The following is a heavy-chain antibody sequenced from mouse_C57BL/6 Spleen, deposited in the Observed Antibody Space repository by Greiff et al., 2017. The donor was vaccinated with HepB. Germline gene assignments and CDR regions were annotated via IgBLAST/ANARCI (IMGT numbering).Heavy chain of an antibody. V-gene: IGHV1-43*01. Sequence: VQLQQSGPELVKPGASVKISCKASGYSFTGYYMHWVKQSSEKSLEWIGEINPSTGGTSYNQKFKGKATLTVDKSSSTAYMQLKSLTSEDSAVYYCARPPVFDVWGTGTTVTVSS. CDR1: GYSFTGYY. J-gene: IGHJ1*03. CDR2: INPSTGGT. CDR3: ARPPVFDV.